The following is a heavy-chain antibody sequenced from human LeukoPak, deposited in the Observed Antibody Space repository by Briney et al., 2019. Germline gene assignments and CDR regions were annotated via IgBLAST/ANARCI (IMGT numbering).Heavy chain of an antibody. Sequence: GGSLRLSCAASGFTVSSNYMSWVRQAPGKGLEWVSGISGSGRSTYYADSVKGRFSISRDNSKNTLYLQMNSLRAEDTAVYYCAKDLKFYYDSSGHEYFQHWGQGTLVTVSS. J-gene: IGHJ1*01. D-gene: IGHD3-22*01. CDR3: AKDLKFYYDSSGHEYFQH. CDR1: GFTVSSNY. CDR2: ISGSGRST. V-gene: IGHV3-23*01.